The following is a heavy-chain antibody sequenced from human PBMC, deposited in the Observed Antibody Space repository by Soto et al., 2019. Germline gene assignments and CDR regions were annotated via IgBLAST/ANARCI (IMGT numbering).Heavy chain of an antibody. CDR1: GFTFDDYA. V-gene: IGHV3-9*01. CDR2: LSWNGVTI. Sequence: EVQLVESGGGLVQPGRSLRLSCAASGFTFDDYAMHWVRQVPGKGLQWVSGLSWNGVTIGYAASVKGRFTISRDNAKKSPCLQMKGVRPKDTALYNGAASRAYERIDYSGLHYGMDLRGLGTTVTVS. CDR3: AASRAYERIDYSGLHYGMDL. J-gene: IGHJ6*02. D-gene: IGHD3-3*01.